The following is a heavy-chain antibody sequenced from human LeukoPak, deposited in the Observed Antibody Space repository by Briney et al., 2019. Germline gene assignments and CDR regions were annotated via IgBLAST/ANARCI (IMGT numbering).Heavy chain of an antibody. CDR3: ARSARKWELLQYYFDY. CDR2: ISYDGSNK. V-gene: IGHV3-30*04. CDR1: GFTFSSYA. J-gene: IGHJ4*02. D-gene: IGHD1-26*01. Sequence: GGSLRLSCAASGFTFSSYAMHWVRQAPGKGLEWVAVISYDGSNKYYADSVKGRFTISRDNSKNTLYLQMNSLRAEDTAVYYCARSARKWELLQYYFDYWGQGTLVTVSS.